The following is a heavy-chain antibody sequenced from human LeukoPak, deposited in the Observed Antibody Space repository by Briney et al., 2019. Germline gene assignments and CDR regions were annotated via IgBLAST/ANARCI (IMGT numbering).Heavy chain of an antibody. CDR2: ISSSGSTI. D-gene: IGHD2-15*01. V-gene: IGHV3-48*04. CDR1: GFTFSSYG. Sequence: PGGSLRLSCAASGFTFSSYGMHWVRQAPGKGLEWVSYISSSGSTIHYADSVKGRFTISRDNAKNSLYLQMNSLRAEDTAVYYCARDYSGPLDYWGQGTLVTVSS. J-gene: IGHJ4*02. CDR3: ARDYSGPLDY.